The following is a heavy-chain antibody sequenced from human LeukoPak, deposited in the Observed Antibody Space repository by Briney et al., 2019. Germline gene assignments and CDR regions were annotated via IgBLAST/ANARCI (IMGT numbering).Heavy chain of an antibody. J-gene: IGHJ6*02. CDR3: ARDQGYDFWSGYTTKNYGMDV. Sequence: PGGSLRLSCAASGFTFDDYGMSWVRHAPGKGLEWVSGINWNGGSTGYADSVKGRFTISRDNAKNSLYLQMNSLRAEDTALYHCARDQGYDFWSGYTTKNYGMDVWGQGTTVTVSS. CDR2: INWNGGST. D-gene: IGHD3-3*01. V-gene: IGHV3-20*01. CDR1: GFTFDDYG.